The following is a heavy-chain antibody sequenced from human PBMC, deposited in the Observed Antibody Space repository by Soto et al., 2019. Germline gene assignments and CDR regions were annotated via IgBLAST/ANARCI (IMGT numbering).Heavy chain of an antibody. V-gene: IGHV3-30*18. J-gene: IGHJ4*02. CDR3: AKDLRGDDY. Sequence: QVQLVESGGGVVQPGRSLRLSCAASGFTFSSYGMHWVRQAPGKGLEWVAVISYDGSNKYYADSVKGRFTISRDNSKNTLYLQMNSLRAEDTAVYYCAKDLRGDDYWGQGTLVTVSS. CDR1: GFTFSSYG. D-gene: IGHD3-16*01. CDR2: ISYDGSNK.